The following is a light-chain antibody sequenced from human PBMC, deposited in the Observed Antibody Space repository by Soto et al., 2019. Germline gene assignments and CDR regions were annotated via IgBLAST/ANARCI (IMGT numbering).Light chain of an antibody. CDR2: DNS. J-gene: IGLJ1*01. CDR3: GTWDSSLSAVV. Sequence: QSVLSQPPSLSATPGQKVTISCYGSNSNIENNFVSRFRQFPGAAPDLLIFDNSNRPSGIPDRFSGSKSGSSATLAISGLQAGDEAHYYCGTWDSSLSAVVFGTGTKVTVL. V-gene: IGLV1-51*01. CDR1: NSNIENNF.